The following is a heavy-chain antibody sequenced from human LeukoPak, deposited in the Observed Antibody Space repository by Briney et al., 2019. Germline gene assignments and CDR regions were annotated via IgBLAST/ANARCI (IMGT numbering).Heavy chain of an antibody. J-gene: IGHJ5*02. V-gene: IGHV4-34*01. CDR2: INHSGST. CDR3: ARHRGYYGSGSYFPNTTPRNWFDP. CDR1: GGSFSGYY. D-gene: IGHD3-10*01. Sequence: SETLSLTCAVYGGSFSGYYWSWIRQPPGKGLEWIGEINHSGSTNYNPSLKSRVTISVDTSKNQFSLKLSSVTAADTAVYYCARHRGYYGSGSYFPNTTPRNWFDPWGQGTLVTVSP.